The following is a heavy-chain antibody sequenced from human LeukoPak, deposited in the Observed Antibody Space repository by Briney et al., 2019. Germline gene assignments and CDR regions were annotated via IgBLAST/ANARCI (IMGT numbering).Heavy chain of an antibody. V-gene: IGHV3-23*01. CDR2: ISGSGGST. CDR1: GFTFSSYD. CDR3: AKMYQLHNWFDP. J-gene: IGHJ5*02. D-gene: IGHD2-2*01. Sequence: GGSLRLSCTASGFTFSSYDMSWVRQAPGKGLEWVSAISGSGGSTYYADSVKGRFTISRDNSKNTLYLQMNSLRAEDTAVYYCAKMYQLHNWFDPWGQGTLVTGSS.